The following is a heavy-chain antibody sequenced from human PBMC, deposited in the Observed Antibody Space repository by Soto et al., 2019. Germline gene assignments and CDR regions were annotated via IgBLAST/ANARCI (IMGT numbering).Heavy chain of an antibody. Sequence: GGSLRLSCAASGFTFSSYGMHWVRQAPGKGLEWVALVSYDGSNKNYAASVKGRFAISRDNSKNTLYLQMNMLRTEDAAVYYCAKDLGYCSGGSCYSEDYFDSWGQGALVPVS. CDR1: GFTFSSYG. CDR2: VSYDGSNK. D-gene: IGHD2-15*01. V-gene: IGHV3-30*18. CDR3: AKDLGYCSGGSCYSEDYFDS. J-gene: IGHJ4*02.